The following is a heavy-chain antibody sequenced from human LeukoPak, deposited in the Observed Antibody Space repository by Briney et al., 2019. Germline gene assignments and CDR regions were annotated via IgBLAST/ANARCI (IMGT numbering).Heavy chain of an antibody. CDR3: ARNRGDPSYFDY. CDR2: ISTSSSYI. CDR1: GFTFNGYS. D-gene: IGHD4-17*01. V-gene: IGHV3-21*01. Sequence: GGSLRLSCTASGFTFNGYSKNRVRQAPGKGLEWVSSISTSSSYIYYADSVKGRFTISRNNPKNSLYLQMNSLRAEDTAVYYCARNRGDPSYFDYWGQGTLVTVSS. J-gene: IGHJ4*02.